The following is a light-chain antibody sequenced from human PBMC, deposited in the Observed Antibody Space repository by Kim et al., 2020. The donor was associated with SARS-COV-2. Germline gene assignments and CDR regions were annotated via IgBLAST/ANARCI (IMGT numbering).Light chain of an antibody. J-gene: IGKJ2*01. CDR1: QGISSA. CDR2: TTS. CDR3: HQYYAVPYT. Sequence: DIQMTQSPSSLSASVGDRVTITCRASQGISSALAWFQQRPGKVPKLLLYTTSRLQSGVPSRFSGSGSRTEHTLTISNLQAEDFATYYCHQYYAVPYTFGQGTKLEI. V-gene: IGKV1-NL1*01.